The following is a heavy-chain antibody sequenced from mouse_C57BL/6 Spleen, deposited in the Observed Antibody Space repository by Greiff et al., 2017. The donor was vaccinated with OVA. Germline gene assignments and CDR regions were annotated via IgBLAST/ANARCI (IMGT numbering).Heavy chain of an antibody. D-gene: IGHD1-1*01. Sequence: QVQLQPSGPELVKPGASVKISCKASGYAFSSSWMNWVKQRPGKGLEWIGRIYPGDGDTNYNGTFKGKATLTADKSSSTAYMQLSSLTSEDSAVYFCARGYYGPFAYWGQGTLVTVSA. CDR1: GYAFSSSW. V-gene: IGHV1-82*01. J-gene: IGHJ3*01. CDR2: IYPGDGDT. CDR3: ARGYYGPFAY.